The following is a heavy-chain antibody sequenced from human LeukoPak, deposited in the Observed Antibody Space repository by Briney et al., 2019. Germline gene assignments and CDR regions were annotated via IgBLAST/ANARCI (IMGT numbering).Heavy chain of an antibody. CDR2: INPNSGGT. V-gene: IGHV1-2*02. D-gene: IGHD4-17*01. CDR1: GYSFTGYY. J-gene: IGHJ4*02. CDR3: ARVYGDQYYFDY. Sequence: GASVKVSCKASGYSFTGYYMHWVRQAPGQGLEWMGWINPNSGGTNYAQKFQGRVTMTRDTSISTAYMELSRLRSDDTAVYYCARVYGDQYYFDYWGQGTLVTVSS.